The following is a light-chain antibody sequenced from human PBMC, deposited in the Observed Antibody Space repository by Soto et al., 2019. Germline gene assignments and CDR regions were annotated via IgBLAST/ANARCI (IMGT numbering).Light chain of an antibody. CDR1: SSNIGGNS. J-gene: IGLJ1*01. Sequence: QSVLTQPPSVSAAPRQKVTISCSGSSSNIGGNSVSWYQQLPGTAPKLLIYDDNKRPSGIPDRFSGSKSGTSATLGITGFQTGDEADYYCCSFAGSSINVFGTGTKVTVL. CDR3: CSFAGSSINV. CDR2: DDN. V-gene: IGLV1-51*01.